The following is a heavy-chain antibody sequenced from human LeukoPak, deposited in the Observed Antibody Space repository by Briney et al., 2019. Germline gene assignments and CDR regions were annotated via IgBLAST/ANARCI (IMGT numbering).Heavy chain of an antibody. CDR2: INPSGGST. CDR3: ARDPLPAAGIYYFDY. J-gene: IGHJ4*02. Sequence: GASVTVSCKASGYTFTSYYMHWVRQAPGQGLEWMGIINPSGGSTSYAQKFQGRVTMTRDTSTSTVYMELSSLRSEDTAVYYCARDPLPAAGIYYFDYWGQGTLVTVSS. V-gene: IGHV1-46*01. D-gene: IGHD6-13*01. CDR1: GYTFTSYY.